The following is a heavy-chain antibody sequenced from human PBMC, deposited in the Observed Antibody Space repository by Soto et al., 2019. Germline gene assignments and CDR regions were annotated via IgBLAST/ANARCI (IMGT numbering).Heavy chain of an antibody. Sequence: SENLSVTSTFSGGSIRDSYWCWIRQPPGKRLEWIGYVQYSGSTKYNPSLESRVAMSIDTSRSQFFLQLTPVTTADTALYYCVRGFYDTRGYSSPFDSWGQGTMVTVSS. CDR3: VRGFYDTRGYSSPFDS. J-gene: IGHJ4*02. CDR2: VQYSGST. D-gene: IGHD3-22*01. V-gene: IGHV4-59*01. CDR1: GGSIRDSY.